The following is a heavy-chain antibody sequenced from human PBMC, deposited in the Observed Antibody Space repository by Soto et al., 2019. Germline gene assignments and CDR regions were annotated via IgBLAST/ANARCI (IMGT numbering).Heavy chain of an antibody. CDR3: ARPYSGSPGDAFNI. CDR1: GFTFSDYY. V-gene: IGHV3-11*06. CDR2: ISSSSSYT. J-gene: IGHJ3*02. D-gene: IGHD1-26*01. Sequence: RLSCAASGFTFSDYYMSWIRQAPGKGLEWVSYISSSSSYTNYADSVKGRFTISRDNAKNSLYLQMNSLRAEDTAVYYCARPYSGSPGDAFNIWGQGTMVTVSS.